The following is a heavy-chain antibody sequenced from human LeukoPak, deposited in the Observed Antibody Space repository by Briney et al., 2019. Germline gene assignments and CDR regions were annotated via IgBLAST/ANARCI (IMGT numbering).Heavy chain of an antibody. J-gene: IGHJ4*02. D-gene: IGHD3-22*01. CDR3: TTAWYYYDSSGYSGPPPFDH. V-gene: IGHV3-15*01. CDR1: GFTFNNAR. Sequence: GGSLRLSCAASGFTFNNARMSWVRQAPGKGLEWVGHIKSKTDGGTTDYAAPVKGRFSISRDGSKNTLYMQMSSLKTEDTAVYYCTTAWYYYDSSGYSGPPPFDHWGQGSLVTVSS. CDR2: IKSKTDGGTT.